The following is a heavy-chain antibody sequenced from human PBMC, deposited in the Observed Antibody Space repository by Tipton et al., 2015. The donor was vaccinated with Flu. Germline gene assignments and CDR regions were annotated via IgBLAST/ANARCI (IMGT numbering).Heavy chain of an antibody. Sequence: TLSLTCAVYGGSVSGHYWSWIRQPPGKGLEWIGEINHSGRTNYNPSLKSRVTISVDTSKNQFSLKLGSVNAADSAVYYCARHGGYYFDYWGQGTLVTVSS. D-gene: IGHD4-23*01. CDR3: ARHGGYYFDY. J-gene: IGHJ4*02. V-gene: IGHV4-34*01. CDR1: GGSVSGHY. CDR2: INHSGRT.